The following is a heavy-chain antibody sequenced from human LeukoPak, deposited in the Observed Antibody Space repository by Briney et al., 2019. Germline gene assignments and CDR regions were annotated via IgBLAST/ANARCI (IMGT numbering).Heavy chain of an antibody. D-gene: IGHD4-17*01. CDR1: GFTFSSYS. J-gene: IGHJ5*02. Sequence: PGGSLRLSCAASGFTFSSYSMNWVRQAPGKGLEWVSSISSSSAYIYYADSVKGRFTISRDNAKNSLYLQMNSLRAEDTAVYFCARTTVTPSWFDPWGQGTLDTVSS. CDR2: ISSSSAYI. V-gene: IGHV3-21*01. CDR3: ARTTVTPSWFDP.